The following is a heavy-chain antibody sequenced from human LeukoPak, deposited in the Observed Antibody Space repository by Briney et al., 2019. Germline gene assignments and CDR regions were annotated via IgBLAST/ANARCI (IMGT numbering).Heavy chain of an antibody. CDR3: AQTIRQARHSSSWYSDY. Sequence: ASVKVSCKASGGTFSSYAISWVRQAPGRGLEWMGRIIPILGIANYAQKFQGRVTITADKSTSTAYMELSSLRSEDTAVYYCAQTIRQARHSSSWYSDYWGQGTLVTVSS. CDR1: GGTFSSYA. CDR2: IIPILGIA. D-gene: IGHD6-13*01. V-gene: IGHV1-69*04. J-gene: IGHJ4*02.